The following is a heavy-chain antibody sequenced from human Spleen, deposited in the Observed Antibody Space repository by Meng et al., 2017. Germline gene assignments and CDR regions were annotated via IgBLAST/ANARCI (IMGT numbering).Heavy chain of an antibody. D-gene: IGHD3-22*01. CDR1: GFTFSSYA. Sequence: GESLKISCAASGFTFSSYAMHWVRQAPGKGLEWVAVISYDGSNKYYADSVKGRFTISRDNSKNTLYLQMNSLRAEDTAVYYCARADYYDSSASSSTYGMDVWGQGTTVTVSS. CDR2: ISYDGSNK. J-gene: IGHJ6*02. CDR3: ARADYYDSSASSSTYGMDV. V-gene: IGHV3-30*04.